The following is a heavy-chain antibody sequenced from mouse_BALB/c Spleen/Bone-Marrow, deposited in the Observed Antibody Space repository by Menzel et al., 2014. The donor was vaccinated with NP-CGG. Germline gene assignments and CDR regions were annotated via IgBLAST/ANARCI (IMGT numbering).Heavy chain of an antibody. D-gene: IGHD1-1*01. CDR1: GYTFTDYY. V-gene: IGHV1-19*01. CDR2: VNPYNGGT. J-gene: IGHJ2*01. CDR3: SYDYFDY. Sequence: LKECGPELVKPGASVKMSCKASGYTFTDYYMDWVKQSHGESFEWIGRVNPYNGGTSYNQKFKGKATLTVDKSSSTAYMELNSLTSEDSAVYYCSYDYFDYWGQGTTLTVSS.